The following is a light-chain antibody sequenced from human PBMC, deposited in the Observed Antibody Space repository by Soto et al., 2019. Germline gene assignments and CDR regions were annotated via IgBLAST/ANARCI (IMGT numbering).Light chain of an antibody. CDR2: GAS. CDR1: QSVSSN. Sequence: EVVMTQSPGTLSVSPGERATLSCRASQSVSSNLAWYQQNPGQAPRLLIFGASTRATGIPARFSGSGSGIEFTLTISSLQSEDFAVYYCQQYNNWPLYTFGQGTKLEIK. CDR3: QQYNNWPLYT. V-gene: IGKV3D-15*01. J-gene: IGKJ2*01.